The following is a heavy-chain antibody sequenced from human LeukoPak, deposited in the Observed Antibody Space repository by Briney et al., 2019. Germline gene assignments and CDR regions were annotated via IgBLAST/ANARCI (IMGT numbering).Heavy chain of an antibody. CDR3: ATADWESFYFDS. J-gene: IGHJ4*02. CDR1: GGSASRGGYY. V-gene: IGHV4-31*03. Sequence: SETLSLTCTVSGGSASRGGYYWNWIRQHPGKGLEWIGFTSYSEGTYYNPSLMSRITISVDRSQNQFSLKMRDVTAADTAVYFCATADWESFYFDSWGQGALVAVSS. CDR2: TSYSEGT. D-gene: IGHD1-26*01.